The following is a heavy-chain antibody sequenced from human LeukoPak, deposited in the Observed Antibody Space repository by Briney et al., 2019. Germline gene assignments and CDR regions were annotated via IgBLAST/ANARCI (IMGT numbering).Heavy chain of an antibody. CDR2: ITPNADRT. CDR1: GFTFGSYG. CDR3: AIMHGYYDGSGYWVQ. D-gene: IGHD3-22*01. V-gene: IGHV3-23*01. J-gene: IGHJ1*01. Sequence: PGGSLRLSCAASGFTFGSYGMSWVRQAPGKGQEWVSFITPNADRTSYADSVEGRFTISRDNPRNTLYMQMNSLRDEDTALYYCAIMHGYYDGSGYWVQWGQGTLVTVSS.